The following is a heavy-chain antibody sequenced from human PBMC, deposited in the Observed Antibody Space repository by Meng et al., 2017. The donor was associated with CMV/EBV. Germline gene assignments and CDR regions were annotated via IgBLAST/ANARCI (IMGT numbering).Heavy chain of an antibody. J-gene: IGHJ5*02. CDR2: IYTSGST. CDR3: AREIVVVPAAIDNWFDP. D-gene: IGHD2-2*02. Sequence: VPLPEAGPGLVKPSETLSLTCTAACGSISSYYWSWIRQTAGKGLEWIGRIYTSGSTNYNPSLKSRVTMSVDTSKNQFSLKLSSVTAADTAVYYCAREIVVVPAAIDNWFDPWGQGTLVTVSS. V-gene: IGHV4-4*07. CDR1: CGSISSYY.